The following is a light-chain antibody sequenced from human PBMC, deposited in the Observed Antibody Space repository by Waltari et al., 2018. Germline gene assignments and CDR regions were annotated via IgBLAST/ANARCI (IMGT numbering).Light chain of an antibody. CDR3: SSQSSDDVVL. V-gene: IGLV2-14*03. CDR2: DVS. J-gene: IGLJ3*02. Sequence: QSALTQPTSVSGSRGRSIPISCTGSSSHDGTDNSVSWYQDHPGHGPKVRIYDVSNRPSGVSARFSGSKSGNTASLTISGLQAEDEADYYCSSQSSDDVVLFGGGTKVTVL. CDR1: SSHDGTDNS.